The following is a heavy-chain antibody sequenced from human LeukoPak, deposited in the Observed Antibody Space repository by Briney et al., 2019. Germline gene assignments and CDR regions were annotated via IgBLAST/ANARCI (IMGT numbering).Heavy chain of an antibody. D-gene: IGHD4-23*01. CDR3: ARDSVGPFRRSPTNAFDV. Sequence: GGSLRLSCAASGFTFRSYGMHWVRQAPGKGLEWVAFIRYDGSNKYNADSVKGRFTISRDNSKNTLYLQMNSLRAEDTAVYYCARDSVGPFRRSPTNAFDVWGQGTMVTVSS. CDR1: GFTFRSYG. J-gene: IGHJ3*01. V-gene: IGHV3-30*02. CDR2: IRYDGSNK.